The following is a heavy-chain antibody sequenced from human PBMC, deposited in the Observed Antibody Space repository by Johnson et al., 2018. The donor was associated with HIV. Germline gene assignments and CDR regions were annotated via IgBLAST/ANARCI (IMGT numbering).Heavy chain of an antibody. CDR2: ISYDGSNK. D-gene: IGHD1-26*01. Sequence: QVQLVESGGGVVQPGRSLRLSCAASGFTFSSYAMYWVRQAPGKGLEWVAVISYDGSNKYYADSVKGRFTISRDNSKNTLYLQMNSLRAEDTAVYYCAKWSIVGATFSDAVDIWGQGTMVTVSS. J-gene: IGHJ3*02. CDR3: AKWSIVGATFSDAVDI. CDR1: GFTFSSYA. V-gene: IGHV3-30-3*02.